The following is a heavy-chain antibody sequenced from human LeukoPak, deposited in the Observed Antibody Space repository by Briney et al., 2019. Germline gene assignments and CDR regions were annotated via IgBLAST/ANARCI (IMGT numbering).Heavy chain of an antibody. J-gene: IGHJ4*02. CDR3: AKDYYSGSGSYCFDY. CDR2: ISYDGSNK. CDR1: GFTFSSYD. V-gene: IGHV3-30*18. D-gene: IGHD3-10*01. Sequence: PGGSLRLSCAASGFTFSSYDMHWVRQAPGKGLEWVAVISYDGSNKYYADSVKGRFTISRDISKNTLYLQMNSLRAEDSAEYYCAKDYYSGSGSYCFDYWGQGTLVTVSS.